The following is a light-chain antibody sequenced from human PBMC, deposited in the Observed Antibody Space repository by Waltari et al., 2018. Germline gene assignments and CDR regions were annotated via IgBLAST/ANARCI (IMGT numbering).Light chain of an antibody. Sequence: QSALTQPASVSGSPGQSITISCTGTSIDVGDYHFVSWYQHHPGKAPKLIIYDVSDRPSGVSNRFSGSKSGNTASLTISGLQAEDEAMYYCSSFTGSSFVLFGGGTMLTVL. J-gene: IGLJ2*01. CDR1: SIDVGDYHF. V-gene: IGLV2-14*03. CDR2: DVS. CDR3: SSFTGSSFVL.